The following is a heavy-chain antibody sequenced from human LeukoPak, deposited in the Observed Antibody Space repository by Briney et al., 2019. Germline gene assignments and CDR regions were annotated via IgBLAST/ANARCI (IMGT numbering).Heavy chain of an antibody. D-gene: IGHD5-18*01. V-gene: IGHV4-30-4*08. J-gene: IGHJ4*02. CDR2: IYYSGST. CDR1: GGSISSGDYY. Sequence: SQTLSLTCTVSGGSISSGDYYWSWIRQPPGKGLEWIGYIYYSGSTYYNPSLKSRVTISVDTSKNQFSLKLSSVTAADMAVYYCARGHVDTATAIVLHYWGQGTLVTVSS. CDR3: ARGHVDTATAIVLHY.